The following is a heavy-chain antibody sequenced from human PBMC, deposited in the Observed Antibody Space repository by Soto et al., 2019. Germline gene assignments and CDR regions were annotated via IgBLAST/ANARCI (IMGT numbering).Heavy chain of an antibody. CDR3: ARDWGDYGDYVSWFDP. CDR2: IIPIFGTA. CDR1: GVTFSSYA. Sequence: QVQLVQSGAEVKKPGSSVKVSCKASGVTFSSYAISWVRQAPGQGLEWMGGIIPIFGTANYAQKFQGRVTITADESTSTADMELSSLRSEDTAVYYCARDWGDYGDYVSWFDPWGQGTLVTVSS. J-gene: IGHJ5*02. D-gene: IGHD4-17*01. V-gene: IGHV1-69*01.